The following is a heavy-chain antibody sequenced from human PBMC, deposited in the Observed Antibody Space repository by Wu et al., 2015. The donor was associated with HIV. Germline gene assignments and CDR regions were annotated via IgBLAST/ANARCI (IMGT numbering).Heavy chain of an antibody. CDR2: IAVGRGNT. J-gene: IGHJ6*02. V-gene: IGHV1-58*02. D-gene: IGHD3-10*01. Sequence: QVQLVQSGPEVKNPGTSVKVSCKASGLSLVTAVMHWLRQARGQRPEWLGWIAVGRGNTNLAQKFQGRLSMTRDLPTKTVFMEVSSLRIEDTAVYFCATRYPGSGSYSYYYYGLDIWGQGTAVTVSS. CDR3: ATRYPGSGSYSYYYYGLDI. CDR1: GLSLVTAV.